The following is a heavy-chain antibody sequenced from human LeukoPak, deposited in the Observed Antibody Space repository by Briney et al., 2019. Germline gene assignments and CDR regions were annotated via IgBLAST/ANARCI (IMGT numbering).Heavy chain of an antibody. Sequence: SETLSLTCTVSGGSISSYYWSWIRQPAGKGLEWIGRIYTSGSTNYNPSLKSRVTMSVDTSKNQFSLKLSSVTAADTAVYYCARDNLGYCSSTSCYRGYYYYYMDVWGKGTTVTVSS. CDR3: ARDNLGYCSSTSCYRGYYYYYMDV. CDR2: IYTSGST. V-gene: IGHV4-4*07. D-gene: IGHD2-2*02. J-gene: IGHJ6*03. CDR1: GGSISSYY.